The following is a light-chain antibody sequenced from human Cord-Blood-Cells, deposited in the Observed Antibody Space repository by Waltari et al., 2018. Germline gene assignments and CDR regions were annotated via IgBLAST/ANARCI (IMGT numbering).Light chain of an antibody. J-gene: IGLJ1*01. Sequence: QSALTQPASVSGSPGQSITISCTGTSSDVGGYNYVSWYQQHPGKAPKRMVYVVSKRPSGVSNGFSGSKSGNTASLTISGLQAEDEADYYCSSYTSSSTYVFGTGTKVTVL. CDR2: VVS. CDR1: SSDVGGYNY. V-gene: IGLV2-14*01. CDR3: SSYTSSSTYV.